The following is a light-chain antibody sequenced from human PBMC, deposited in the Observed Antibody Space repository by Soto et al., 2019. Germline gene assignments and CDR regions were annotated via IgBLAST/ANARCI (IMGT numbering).Light chain of an antibody. Sequence: EIVLTQSPGTLSLSPGERATLACRASQSVSSNSLVWYQQKPGQAPRLLIYGASSRATGIPDRFSGSGSGTDFTLTISRLEPEDFAVYYCQQFGSSLYTFGQGTKLEI. V-gene: IGKV3-20*01. CDR1: QSVSSNS. CDR2: GAS. J-gene: IGKJ2*01. CDR3: QQFGSSLYT.